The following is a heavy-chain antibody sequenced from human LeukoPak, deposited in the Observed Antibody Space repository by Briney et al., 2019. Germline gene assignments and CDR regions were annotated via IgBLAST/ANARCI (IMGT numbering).Heavy chain of an antibody. D-gene: IGHD6-13*01. CDR1: GFTFNTYN. CDR3: AREQAAAGDAFDI. J-gene: IGHJ3*02. CDR2: ISSSSGSYI. V-gene: IGHV3-21*01. Sequence: PGGSLRLSCAASGFTFNTYNMNWVRQAPGKGLEWVSSISSSSGSYIYYADSVKGRFTISRDNAMSSLYLQMNRLSVEDTALYYCAREQAAAGDAFDIWGQGTMVTVSS.